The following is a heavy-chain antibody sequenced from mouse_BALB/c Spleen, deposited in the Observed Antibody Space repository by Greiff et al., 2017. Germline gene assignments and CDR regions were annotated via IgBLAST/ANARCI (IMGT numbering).Heavy chain of an antibody. CDR2: ILPGSGST. D-gene: IGHD1-1*01. J-gene: IGHJ4*01. Sequence: QVQLQQSGAELMKPGASVKISCKATGYTFSSYWIEWVKQRPGHGLEWIGEILPGSGSTNYNEKFKGKATFTADTSSNTAYMQLSSLTSEDSAVYSCARLYGSHYYAMDYWGQGTSVTVSS. V-gene: IGHV1-9*01. CDR1: GYTFSSYW. CDR3: ARLYGSHYYAMDY.